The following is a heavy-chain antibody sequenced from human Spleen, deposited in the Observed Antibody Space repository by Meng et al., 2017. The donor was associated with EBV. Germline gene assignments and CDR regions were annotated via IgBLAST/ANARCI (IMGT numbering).Heavy chain of an antibody. Sequence: QISLKESGPALMKPTQTLPLTCTFSGFSLDTSGVAVGWIRQPPGKPLEWLALIYWDDDKRYSPSLENRLTITRGTSRNQVVLTITNVDPADTGTYFCVHTSTPSSWQPDFWGQVILVTVSS. D-gene: IGHD6-13*01. CDR1: GFSLDTSGVA. CDR2: IYWDDDK. J-gene: IGHJ4*02. V-gene: IGHV2-5*02. CDR3: VHTSTPSSWQPDF.